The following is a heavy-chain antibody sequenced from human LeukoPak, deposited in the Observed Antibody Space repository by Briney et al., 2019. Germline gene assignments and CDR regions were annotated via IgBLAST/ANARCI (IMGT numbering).Heavy chain of an antibody. CDR3: ARVWVAAAGMTYMDLQHNYYYYGMDV. J-gene: IGHJ6*02. CDR1: GYTFTGYY. CDR2: INPNSGGT. Sequence: ASVKVSCKASGYTFTGYYMHWVRQAPGQGLEWMGWINPNSGGTNYAQKFQGRVTMTRDTSISTAYMELSRLRSDDTAVYYCARVWVAAAGMTYMDLQHNYYYYGMDVWGQGTTVTVSS. V-gene: IGHV1-2*02. D-gene: IGHD6-13*01.